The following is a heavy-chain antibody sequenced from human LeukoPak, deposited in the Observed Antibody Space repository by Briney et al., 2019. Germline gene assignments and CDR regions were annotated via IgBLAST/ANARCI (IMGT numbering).Heavy chain of an antibody. J-gene: IGHJ4*02. CDR1: GGSISRGTW. D-gene: IGHD1-14*01. V-gene: IGHV4-4*02. CDR2: IIHSGNT. CDR3: TGYNIPYTFEF. Sequence: PSETLSLTCAVSGGSISRGTWWTWVRPSPGKGLQWIGDIIHSGNTNYNPSLRSRLTISLDKSRNQFSLKLSSVTAADTAVYYCTGYNIPYTFEFWGQGTLVTVSS.